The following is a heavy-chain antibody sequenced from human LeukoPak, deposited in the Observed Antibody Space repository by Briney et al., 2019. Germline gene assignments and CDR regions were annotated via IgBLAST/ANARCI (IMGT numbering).Heavy chain of an antibody. Sequence: GGSLRLSCAASGFTFSNAWMSWVRQAPGKGLEWVGRIKSKTDGGTTDYAAPVKGRFTISRDDSKNTLYLQMNSLKTEDTAVYYCTTDLAPGTTLYYWGQGTLVTVSS. CDR1: GFTFSNAW. D-gene: IGHD4-17*01. V-gene: IGHV3-15*01. J-gene: IGHJ4*02. CDR3: TTDLAPGTTLYY. CDR2: IKSKTDGGTT.